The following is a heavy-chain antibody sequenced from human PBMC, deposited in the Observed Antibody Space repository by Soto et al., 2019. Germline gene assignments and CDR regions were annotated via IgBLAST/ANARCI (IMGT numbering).Heavy chain of an antibody. CDR2: IIPIFGTA. V-gene: IGHV1-69*12. CDR3: YHSSSSYYGMDV. J-gene: IGHJ6*02. Sequence: QVQLVQSGAEVKKPGSSVKVSCKASGGTFSSYAISWVRQAPGQGLEWMGGIIPIFGTANYAQKFQGRVTIXAXXSTSTAYMELSSLRSEDTAVYYCYHSSSSYYGMDVWGQGTTVTVSS. CDR1: GGTFSSYA. D-gene: IGHD6-13*01.